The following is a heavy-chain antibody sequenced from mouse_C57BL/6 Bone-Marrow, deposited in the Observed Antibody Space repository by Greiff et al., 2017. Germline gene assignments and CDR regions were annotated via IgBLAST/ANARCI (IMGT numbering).Heavy chain of an antibody. CDR1: GFTFSDYY. CDR3: ASPYDGYYVWFAY. J-gene: IGHJ3*01. Sequence: EVKLVESGGGLVQPGGSLKLSCAASGFTFSDYYMYWVRQTPEKRLEWVAYISNGGGSTYYPDTVKGRFTISRDNAKNTLYLQMSRLKSEDTAMYYCASPYDGYYVWFAYWGQGTLVTVSA. V-gene: IGHV5-12*01. CDR2: ISNGGGST. D-gene: IGHD2-3*01.